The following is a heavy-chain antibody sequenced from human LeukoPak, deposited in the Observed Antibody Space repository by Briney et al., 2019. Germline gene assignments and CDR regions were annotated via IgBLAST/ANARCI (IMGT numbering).Heavy chain of an antibody. CDR2: ISSSSSYT. V-gene: IGHV3-11*06. D-gene: IGHD3-10*01. CDR3: ARDPRYGSGANDY. J-gene: IGHJ4*02. CDR1: GFTFSDYY. Sequence: PGGSLRLSCAASGFTFSDYYMSWIRQAPGKGLEWVSYISSSSSYTNYADSVKGRFTISRDNAKNSLYLQMNSLRAEDTAVYYCARDPRYGSGANDYWGQGTLVTVSS.